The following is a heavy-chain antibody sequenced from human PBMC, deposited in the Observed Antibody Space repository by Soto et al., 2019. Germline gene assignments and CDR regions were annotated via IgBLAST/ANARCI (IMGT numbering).Heavy chain of an antibody. Sequence: PGGSLRLSCAASGFTFSSYGMHWVRQAPGKGLEWVAVISYDGSNKYYADSVKGRFTISRDNSKNTLYLQMNSLRAEDMAVYYCAVGYYDSSGYEPDYWGQGTLVTVSS. J-gene: IGHJ4*02. D-gene: IGHD3-22*01. CDR2: ISYDGSNK. CDR1: GFTFSSYG. CDR3: AVGYYDSSGYEPDY. V-gene: IGHV3-30*03.